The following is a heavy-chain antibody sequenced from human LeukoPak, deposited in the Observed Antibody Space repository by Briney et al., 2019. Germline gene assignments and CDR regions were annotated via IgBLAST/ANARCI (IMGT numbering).Heavy chain of an antibody. D-gene: IGHD4-17*01. Sequence: GASVKVSCKASGYTFTGYYMHWVRQAPGQGLEWMVWINPNSGGTNYAQKFQGWVTMTRDTSISTAYTELSRLRSDETAVYYCAREKLTVTRTYYYYGMDVWGEGTTVTVSS. CDR2: INPNSGGT. J-gene: IGHJ6*02. CDR3: AREKLTVTRTYYYYGMDV. V-gene: IGHV1-2*04. CDR1: GYTFTGYY.